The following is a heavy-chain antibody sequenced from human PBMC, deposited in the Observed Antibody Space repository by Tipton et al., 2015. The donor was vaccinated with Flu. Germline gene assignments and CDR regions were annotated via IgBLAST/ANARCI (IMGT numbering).Heavy chain of an antibody. CDR2: INPSGGST. V-gene: IGHV1-46*01. CDR1: GYTFTSYY. J-gene: IGHJ3*02. Sequence: QVQLVQSGAEVKKPGASVKVSCKASGYTFTSYYMHWVRQAPGQGLEWMGIINPSGGSTSYAQKFQGRVTMTRDTSTSTVYMELSSLRSEDTAVYYCARSLRRDGAGPDAFDIWGQGTMVTVSS. CDR3: ARSLRRDGAGPDAFDI. D-gene: IGHD5-24*01.